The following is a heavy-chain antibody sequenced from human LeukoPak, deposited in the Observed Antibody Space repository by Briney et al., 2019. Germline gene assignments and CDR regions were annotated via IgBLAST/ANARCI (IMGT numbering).Heavy chain of an antibody. D-gene: IGHD4-23*01. J-gene: IGHJ3*02. V-gene: IGHV1-2*02. CDR1: GYTFTGYY. Sequence: ASVKVSCKASGYTFTGYYMHWVRQAPGQGLEWMGCINPNSGGTNYAQKFQGRVTMTRDTSISTAYMELSRLRSNDTAVYYCARDPPNDYGVNDAFDIWGQGTVVTVSS. CDR2: INPNSGGT. CDR3: ARDPPNDYGVNDAFDI.